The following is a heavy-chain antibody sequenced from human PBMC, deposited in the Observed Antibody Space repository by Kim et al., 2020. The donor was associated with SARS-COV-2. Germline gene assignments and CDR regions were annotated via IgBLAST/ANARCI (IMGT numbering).Heavy chain of an antibody. CDR1: GFTFSNAW. J-gene: IGHJ3*02. Sequence: GGSLRLSCAASGFTFSNAWMSWVRQAPGKGLEWVGRIKSKTDGGTTDYAAPVKGRFTISRDDSKNTPYLQMNSLKTEDTAVYYCTTGAYDYVWGSYRYSAFDIWGQGKGVTVSS. D-gene: IGHD3-16*02. V-gene: IGHV3-15*01. CDR2: IKSKTDGGTT. CDR3: TTGAYDYVWGSYRYSAFDI.